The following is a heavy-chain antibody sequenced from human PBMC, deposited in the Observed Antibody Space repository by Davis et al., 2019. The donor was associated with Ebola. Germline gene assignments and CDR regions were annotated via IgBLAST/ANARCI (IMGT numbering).Heavy chain of an antibody. CDR1: GYTFTGYY. CDR3: ARWWIRYCSGGSCYSIRYYFDY. V-gene: IGHV1-8*02. Sequence: ASVKVSCKASGYTFTGYYMHWVRQAPGQGLEWMGWMNPNSGNTGYAQKFQGRVTMTRNTSISTAYMELSSLRSEDTAVYYCARWWIRYCSGGSCYSIRYYFDYWGQGTLVTVSS. D-gene: IGHD2-15*01. J-gene: IGHJ4*02. CDR2: MNPNSGNT.